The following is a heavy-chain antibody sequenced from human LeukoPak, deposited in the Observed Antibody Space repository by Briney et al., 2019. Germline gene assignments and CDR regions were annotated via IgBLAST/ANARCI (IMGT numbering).Heavy chain of an antibody. CDR1: GGSISSSSYY. Sequence: PSETLSLTCTVCGGSISSSSYYWGWIRQPPGKGLEWIGSIHYSGSTYYIPSLKSRVTISVDTSKNQFSLKLSSVTAADTAVYYCARSIAAAAFDYWGQGTLVTVSS. CDR3: ARSIAAAAFDY. D-gene: IGHD6-13*01. CDR2: IHYSGST. J-gene: IGHJ4*02. V-gene: IGHV4-39*07.